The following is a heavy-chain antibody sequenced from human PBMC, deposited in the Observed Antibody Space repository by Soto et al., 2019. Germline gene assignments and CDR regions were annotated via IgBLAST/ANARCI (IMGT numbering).Heavy chain of an antibody. Sequence: GESLKISCKGSGYSFTSYCIGWVRQMPWKGLEWMGIIYPGDSDTRYSPSFQGQVTISADKSISTAYLQWSSLKASDTAMYYCARRSGYDLVSYYGMDVWGQETPVTVSS. CDR3: ARRSGYDLVSYYGMDV. D-gene: IGHD5-12*01. CDR1: GYSFTSYC. J-gene: IGHJ6*02. V-gene: IGHV5-51*01. CDR2: IYPGDSDT.